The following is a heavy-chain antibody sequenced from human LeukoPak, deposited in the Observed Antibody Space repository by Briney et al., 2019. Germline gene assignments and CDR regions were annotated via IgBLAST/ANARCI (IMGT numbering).Heavy chain of an antibody. V-gene: IGHV3-7*01. D-gene: IGHD6-13*01. CDR3: ARGGDSSSWHLFDY. CDR1: GFTFSSYW. J-gene: IGHJ4*02. CDR2: IKQDGSEK. Sequence: GGSLRLSCAASGFTFSSYWMSWVRQAPGKGLEWVANIKQDGSEKYYVDSVKGRFTISRDNAKNSLYLQMNSLRAEDTDVYYCARGGDSSSWHLFDYWGQGTLVTVSS.